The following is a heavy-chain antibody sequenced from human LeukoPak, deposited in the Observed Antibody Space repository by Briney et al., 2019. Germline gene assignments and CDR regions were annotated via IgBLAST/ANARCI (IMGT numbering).Heavy chain of an antibody. V-gene: IGHV5-51*01. Sequence: GESLKISCKGSGYSFTSYWIAWVRQMPGKGLEWMGVIYPGDSDTRYSPSFQGQVTISADKSITTAYLQWSGLRASDTAIYYCARMDTSMITYFDYCGQGTLVTVSS. CDR1: GYSFTSYW. CDR3: ARMDTSMITYFDY. CDR2: IYPGDSDT. J-gene: IGHJ4*02. D-gene: IGHD5-18*01.